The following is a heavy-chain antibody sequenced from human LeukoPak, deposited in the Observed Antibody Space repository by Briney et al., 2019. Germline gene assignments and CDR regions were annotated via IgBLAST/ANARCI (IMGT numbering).Heavy chain of an antibody. D-gene: IGHD4-17*01. CDR2: IIPIFGIA. CDR3: ARMVDYGDYVGLDY. V-gene: IGHV1-69*04. Sequence: ASVKVSCKASGFTFTSSAVQWVRQARGQGLEWMGRIIPIFGIANYAQKFQGRVTITADKSTSTAYMELSSLRSEDTAVYYCARMVDYGDYVGLDYWGQGTLVTVSS. CDR1: GFTFTSSA. J-gene: IGHJ4*02.